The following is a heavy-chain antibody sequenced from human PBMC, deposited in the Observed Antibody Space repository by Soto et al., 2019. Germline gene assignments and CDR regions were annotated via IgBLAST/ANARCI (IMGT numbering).Heavy chain of an antibody. CDR2: IYNTGST. D-gene: IGHD3-22*01. J-gene: IGHJ4*02. CDR1: GDSISSYY. V-gene: IGHV4-59*01. Sequence: PSETLSLTCTVSGDSISSYYWSWIRQPPGKGLEWIGYIYNTGSTNYNPSLESRVTISVDTSKRQFSLKLNSVTAADTAVYYCAKGTRGSRITMIVVVTLDYWGQGTLVTV. CDR3: AKGTRGSRITMIVVVTLDY.